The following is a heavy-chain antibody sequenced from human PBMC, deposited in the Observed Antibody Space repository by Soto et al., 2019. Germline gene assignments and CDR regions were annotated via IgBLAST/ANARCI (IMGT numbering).Heavy chain of an antibody. CDR2: ISSSSSYT. CDR3: ARVNGDSSQSPYYFDY. Sequence: GGSLRLSCAASGFTFSDYYMSWIRQAPGKGLEWVSYISSSSSYTNYADSVKGRFTISRDNAKNSLYLQMNSLRAEDTAVYYCARVNGDSSQSPYYFDYWGQGTLVTVSS. D-gene: IGHD3-22*01. CDR1: GFTFSDYY. J-gene: IGHJ4*02. V-gene: IGHV3-11*06.